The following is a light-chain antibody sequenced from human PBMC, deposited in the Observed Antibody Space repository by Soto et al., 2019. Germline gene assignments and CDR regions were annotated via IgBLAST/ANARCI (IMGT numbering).Light chain of an antibody. Sequence: EMIVTQSPGILSASLGERTTITCRASRSIGTGVAWYQQRPGQSPRLLIYVSSTRATGIPTRFSGSGSGTEFTLTIRSVQSEDFATYICQQYGFWPRTFGQGTKLEIK. CDR3: QQYGFWPRT. V-gene: IGKV3-15*01. CDR2: VSS. CDR1: RSIGTG. J-gene: IGKJ1*01.